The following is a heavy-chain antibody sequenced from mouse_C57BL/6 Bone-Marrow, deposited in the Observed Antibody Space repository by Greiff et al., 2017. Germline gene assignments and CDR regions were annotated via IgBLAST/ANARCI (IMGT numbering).Heavy chain of an antibody. Sequence: VQLQQSGPVLVKPGPSVKISCKASGFTFTDYYMHWVKQSHGKSLEWIGLVYPYNGGTSYNQKFKGKATLTVDTSSSTAYMELNSLTSADSAVYYCASSWYSGSRDFDFWGTGTAATVSS. J-gene: IGHJ1*03. CDR3: ASSWYSGSRDFDF. CDR2: VYPYNGGT. V-gene: IGHV1-36*01. CDR1: GFTFTDYY. D-gene: IGHD1-1*01.